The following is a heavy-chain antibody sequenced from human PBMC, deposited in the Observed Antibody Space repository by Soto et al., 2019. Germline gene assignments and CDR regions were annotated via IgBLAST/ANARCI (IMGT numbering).Heavy chain of an antibody. Sequence: TSETLSLTCTVSGGSISSYYWSWIRQPPGKGLEWIGYIYYTGSTNYNPSLKSRVTISVDTSKNQFSLNLSSVTAADTAVYYCARDYGDCFDFWGQGTLVTVSS. D-gene: IGHD4-17*01. CDR1: GGSISSYY. CDR2: IYYTGST. CDR3: ARDYGDCFDF. J-gene: IGHJ4*02. V-gene: IGHV4-59*01.